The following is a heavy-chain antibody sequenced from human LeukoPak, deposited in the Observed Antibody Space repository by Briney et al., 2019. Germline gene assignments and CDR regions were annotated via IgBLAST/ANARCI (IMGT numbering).Heavy chain of an antibody. CDR1: GFTFSSYW. Sequence: PGGSLRLSCAASGFTFSSYWMHWVRQAPGKGLVWVSRINSDGSSTSYADSVKGRFTISRDNAKNTLYLQMNSLRAEDTAVYYCARDVSVVRGTPWSYYYMDVWGKGTTVTISS. V-gene: IGHV3-74*01. CDR2: INSDGSST. J-gene: IGHJ6*03. D-gene: IGHD3-10*01. CDR3: ARDVSVVRGTPWSYYYMDV.